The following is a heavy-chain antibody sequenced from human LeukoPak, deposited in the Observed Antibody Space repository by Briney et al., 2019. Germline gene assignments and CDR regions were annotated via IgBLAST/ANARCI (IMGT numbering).Heavy chain of an antibody. CDR2: IYYSGST. D-gene: IGHD4-17*01. V-gene: IGHV4-39*07. J-gene: IGHJ4*02. CDR1: GGSISSSSYY. CDR3: ARERAVTTYYYFDY. Sequence: SETLSLTCAVSGGSISSSSYYWGWIRQPPGKELQWIGSIYYSGSTYYNPSLKSRVTISIDTSKNQFSLKLRSVTAADTAVYYCARERAVTTYYYFDYWGQGILVTVPS.